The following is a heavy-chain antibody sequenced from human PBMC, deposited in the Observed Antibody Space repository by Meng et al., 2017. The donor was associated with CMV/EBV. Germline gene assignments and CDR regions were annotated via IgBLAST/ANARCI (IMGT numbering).Heavy chain of an antibody. CDR3: AHRGRIAAAGTDWFDP. J-gene: IGHJ5*02. Sequence: IPLKESDPHAVKPTQNLTLTCTFSGFSLRTSGVGVGWFRQPPGQALEWLALIYWDDDKRYSPSLKSRLTITKDTSKNQVVLTMTNMDPVDTATYYCAHRGRIAAAGTDWFDPWGQGTLVTVSS. V-gene: IGHV2-5*02. D-gene: IGHD6-13*01. CDR1: GFSLRTSGVG. CDR2: IYWDDDK.